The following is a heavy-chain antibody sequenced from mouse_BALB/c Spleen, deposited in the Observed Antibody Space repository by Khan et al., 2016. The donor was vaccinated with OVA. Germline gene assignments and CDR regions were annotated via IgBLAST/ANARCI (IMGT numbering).Heavy chain of an antibody. CDR2: VSTGGHYT. CDR3: ARLAYFYDSEGFAY. D-gene: IGHD1-1*01. Sequence: EVNLVESGGDVVKPGGSLKLSCAASGFTFSTYGMSWVRQTPDKRLEWVATVSTGGHYTYYPDTVKGRFTISRDNAKDTLYRQMSSLKSEDTAMVYCARLAYFYDSEGFAYWGQGTLVTVSA. J-gene: IGHJ3*01. V-gene: IGHV5-6*01. CDR1: GFTFSTYG.